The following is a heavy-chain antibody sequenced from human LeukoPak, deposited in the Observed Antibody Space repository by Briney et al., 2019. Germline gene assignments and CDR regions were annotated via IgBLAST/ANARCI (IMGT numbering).Heavy chain of an antibody. CDR1: GFTVSSNY. D-gene: IGHD6-13*01. V-gene: IGHV3-66*01. CDR3: ASPIDGYSSSWYSIDY. CDR2: IYSGGST. J-gene: IGHJ4*02. Sequence: PGGSLRLSCAASGFTVSSNYMSWVRRAPGKGLEWVSVIYSGGSTYYPDSVKGRFAISRDNSKNTPYLQMNSLRAEDTAVYYCASPIDGYSSSWYSIDYWGQGALVTVSS.